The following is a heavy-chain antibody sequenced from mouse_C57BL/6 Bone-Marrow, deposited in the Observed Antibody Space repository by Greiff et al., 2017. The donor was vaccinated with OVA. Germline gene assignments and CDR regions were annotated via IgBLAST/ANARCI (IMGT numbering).Heavy chain of an antibody. D-gene: IGHD1-1*01. CDR1: GYTFTSYW. CDR3: ARCHLLLRYLWYFDV. Sequence: QVQLQQPGAELVMPGASVKLSCKASGYTFTSYWMHWVKQRPGQGLEWIGEIDPSDSYTNYNQKFKGKSTLTVDKSSSTAYMQLSSLTSEDSAVYYCARCHLLLRYLWYFDVWGTGTTVTVSS. J-gene: IGHJ1*03. CDR2: IDPSDSYT. V-gene: IGHV1-69*01.